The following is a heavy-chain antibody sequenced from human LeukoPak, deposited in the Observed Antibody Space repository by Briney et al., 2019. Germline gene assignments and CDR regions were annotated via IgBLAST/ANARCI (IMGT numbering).Heavy chain of an antibody. Sequence: PSETLSLACAVYGGSFSGYYWSWIRQPPGKGLEWIGEINHSGSTNYNPSLKSRVTISVDTSKNQFSLKLSSVTAADTAVYYCASSRYSYGSGYWYFDLWGRGTLVTVSS. J-gene: IGHJ2*01. CDR1: GGSFSGYY. D-gene: IGHD5-18*01. V-gene: IGHV4-34*01. CDR3: ASSRYSYGSGYWYFDL. CDR2: INHSGST.